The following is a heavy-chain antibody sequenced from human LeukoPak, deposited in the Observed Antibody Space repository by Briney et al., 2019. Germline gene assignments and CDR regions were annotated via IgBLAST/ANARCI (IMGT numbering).Heavy chain of an antibody. D-gene: IGHD2-2*01. Sequence: ASVKVSCKASGYTFTGYYMHWVRQAPGQGLEWMGWINPNSGGTNYAQKFQGRVTMTRDTSISTAYMELSRLRSDDTAVYYCARVVVPAAIGRTYNWFDPWGQEPWSPSPQ. CDR1: GYTFTGYY. V-gene: IGHV1-2*02. CDR3: ARVVVPAAIGRTYNWFDP. CDR2: INPNSGGT. J-gene: IGHJ5*02.